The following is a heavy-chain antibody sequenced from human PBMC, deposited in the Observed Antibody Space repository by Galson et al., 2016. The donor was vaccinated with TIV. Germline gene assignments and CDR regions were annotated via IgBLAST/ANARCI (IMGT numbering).Heavy chain of an antibody. J-gene: IGHJ3*01. CDR1: GDSISNDY. CDR2: IHYSGST. CDR3: VRHRRMGTRVYSFDV. V-gene: IGHV4-59*08. Sequence: SETLSLTCTVSGDSISNDYWSWVRQPPGKGLELIGYIHYSGSTNYIPSLKSRVTMSVDTSKNQFSLKLTSVTAADTAVYYCVRHRRMGTRVYSFDVWGQGTKVAVSS. D-gene: IGHD5-24*01.